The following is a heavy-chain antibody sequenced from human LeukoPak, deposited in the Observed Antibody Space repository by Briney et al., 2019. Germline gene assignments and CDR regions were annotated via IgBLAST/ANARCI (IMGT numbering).Heavy chain of an antibody. CDR2: IYYSGST. Sequence: PSETLSLTCTVSGDSIDNFYWSWIRQPPGKGLEWIGYIYYSGSTNYNPSLKSRVTISVDTSKNQFSLKLSSVTAADTAVYYCARREKSGSYSYWGQGTLVTVSS. V-gene: IGHV4-59*08. J-gene: IGHJ4*02. D-gene: IGHD1-26*01. CDR3: ARREKSGSYSY. CDR1: GDSIDNFY.